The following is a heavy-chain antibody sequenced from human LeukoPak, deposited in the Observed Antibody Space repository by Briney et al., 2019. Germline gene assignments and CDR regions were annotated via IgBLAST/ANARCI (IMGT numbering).Heavy chain of an antibody. Sequence: SQTLSLTCAISGDSVSSNSAAWNWIRQSLSRGLEWLGRTYYRSKWGTDYAVSVKSRITVSPDTSKNQLSLQLNSVTPEDTAVYYCARGRSHYYGMDVWGQGTTVTVSS. J-gene: IGHJ6*02. CDR2: TYYRSKWGT. D-gene: IGHD4-17*01. V-gene: IGHV6-1*01. CDR3: ARGRSHYYGMDV. CDR1: GDSVSSNSAA.